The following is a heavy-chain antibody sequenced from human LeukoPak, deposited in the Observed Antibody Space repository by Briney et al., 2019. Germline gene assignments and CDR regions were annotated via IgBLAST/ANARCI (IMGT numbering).Heavy chain of an antibody. D-gene: IGHD2-21*02. CDR1: GFTFSSYA. J-gene: IGHJ4*02. CDR3: AKGLVTSGSYYSDY. V-gene: IGHV3-30*02. Sequence: GGSLRLSCAASGFTFSSYAMSWVRQAPGKGREGVTYIRYDGSDKFYADSVKGRFTISRDNYKNTLYLQMNSLRDEDTAVYYCAKGLVTSGSYYSDYWGQGTLVTVSS. CDR2: IRYDGSDK.